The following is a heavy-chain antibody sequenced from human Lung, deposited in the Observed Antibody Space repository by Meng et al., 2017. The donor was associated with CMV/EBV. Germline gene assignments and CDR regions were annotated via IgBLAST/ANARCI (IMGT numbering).Heavy chain of an antibody. J-gene: IGHJ3*02. CDR3: ARDRYSGSSDAFDI. V-gene: IGHV3-21*01. Sequence: GESLKISCAASGFTFSSYSMNWVRQAPGKGLEWVSSISSSSYIYYADSVKGRFTISRDNAKNSLYLQMNSLRAEDTAVYYCARDRYSGSSDAFDIWGQGTMVTVSS. D-gene: IGHD1-26*01. CDR1: GFTFSSYS. CDR2: ISSSSYI.